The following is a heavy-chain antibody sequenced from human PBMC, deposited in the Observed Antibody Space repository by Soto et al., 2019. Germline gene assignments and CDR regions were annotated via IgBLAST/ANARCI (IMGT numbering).Heavy chain of an antibody. D-gene: IGHD2-15*01. Sequence: GGSLRLSCAASGFTFSSYSMNWVRQAPGQGLEWVSSISSSSSYIYYADSVKGRFTISRDNAKNSLYLQMNSLRAEDTAVYYCARTMLGYCSGGSCRPWYFDLWGRGTLVTVSS. V-gene: IGHV3-21*01. CDR1: GFTFSSYS. J-gene: IGHJ2*01. CDR3: ARTMLGYCSGGSCRPWYFDL. CDR2: ISSSSSYI.